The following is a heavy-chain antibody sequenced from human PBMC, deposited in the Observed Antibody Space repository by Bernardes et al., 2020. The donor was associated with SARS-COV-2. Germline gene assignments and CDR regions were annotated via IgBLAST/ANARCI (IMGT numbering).Heavy chain of an antibody. D-gene: IGHD5-18*01. J-gene: IGHJ4*02. CDR3: ARGNIYAKDC. CDR2: INPNSGDT. Sequence: PGQRLEYIGHINPNSGDTDSPQKFQSRVTMTRDTSISTAYMELSRLKSDDTAMYFCARGNIYAKDCGGQGTLITVSS. V-gene: IGHV1-2*06.